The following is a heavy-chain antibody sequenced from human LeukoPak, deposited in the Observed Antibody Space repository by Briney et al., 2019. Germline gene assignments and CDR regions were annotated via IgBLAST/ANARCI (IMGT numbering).Heavy chain of an antibody. V-gene: IGHV3-23*01. Sequence: GGSLRLSCAASGFTFSCYAISWVRQAPGKGLEWVSGITGTGGTTYYADSVKGRFTISRDNSENTLSLQMDSLRAEDTAIYYCAKDAYYYDSSTYPWGQGTLVTVSS. D-gene: IGHD3-22*01. CDR2: ITGTGGTT. J-gene: IGHJ5*02. CDR3: AKDAYYYDSSTYP. CDR1: GFTFSCYA.